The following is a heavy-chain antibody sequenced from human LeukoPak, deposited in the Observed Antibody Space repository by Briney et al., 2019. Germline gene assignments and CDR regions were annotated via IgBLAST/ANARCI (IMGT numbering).Heavy chain of an antibody. CDR1: GYTFTSYA. D-gene: IGHD6-13*01. Sequence: ASVKVSCKASGYTFTSYAMHWVRQAPGQRLEWMGWINADNGNTEYSQKFQGRVTIVRDTSANTAYMELSSLKSEDTAVYYCARGPGGSWAPFDYWGQGTLVTVSS. CDR2: INADNGNT. CDR3: ARGPGGSWAPFDY. V-gene: IGHV1-3*01. J-gene: IGHJ4*02.